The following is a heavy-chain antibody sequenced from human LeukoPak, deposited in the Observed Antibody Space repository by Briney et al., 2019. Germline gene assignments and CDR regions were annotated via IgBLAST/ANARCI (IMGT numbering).Heavy chain of an antibody. J-gene: IGHJ3*02. Sequence: SVKVSCKASGGTFSSYAVSWVLQAPGQGLEWMGRIIPIFGTANYAQKFQGRVTITTDESTSTAYMELSSLRSEDTAVYYCARESAPLGNIVVVVAAGRAFDIWGQGTMVTVSS. V-gene: IGHV1-69*05. CDR1: GGTFSSYA. CDR3: ARESAPLGNIVVVVAAGRAFDI. D-gene: IGHD2-15*01. CDR2: IIPIFGTA.